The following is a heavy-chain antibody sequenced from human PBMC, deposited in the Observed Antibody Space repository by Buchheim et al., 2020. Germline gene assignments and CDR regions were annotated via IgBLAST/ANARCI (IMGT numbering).Heavy chain of an antibody. J-gene: IGHJ4*02. V-gene: IGHV3-30*04. CDR3: GRDRSRAVFGDYGEVDY. CDR1: GFIFSSFA. Sequence: QVQVVESGGGVVQPGRSLRLSCAASGFIFSSFAMHWVRQAPGKGLEWVAVISNDGRNKYYGDSVKGRFNISRDNSYNTLYLQMNSLTVEDTAVYYCGRDRSRAVFGDYGEVDYWGQGTL. CDR2: ISNDGRNK. D-gene: IGHD4-17*01.